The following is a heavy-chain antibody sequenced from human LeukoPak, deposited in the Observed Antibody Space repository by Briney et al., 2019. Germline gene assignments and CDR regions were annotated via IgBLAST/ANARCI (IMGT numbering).Heavy chain of an antibody. CDR1: GYTFTSYG. D-gene: IGHD3-22*01. CDR3: ARVRYYDSSGCVDY. J-gene: IGHJ4*02. Sequence: GASVKVSCKASGYTFTSYGISWVRQAPGQGLEWMGWISACNGNTNYAQKLQGRVTMTTDTSTSTAYMELRSLRSDDTAVYYCARVRYYDSSGCVDYWGQGTLVTVSS. V-gene: IGHV1-18*01. CDR2: ISACNGNT.